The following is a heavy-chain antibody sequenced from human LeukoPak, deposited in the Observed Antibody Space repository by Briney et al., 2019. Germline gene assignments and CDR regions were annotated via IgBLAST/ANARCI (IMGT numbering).Heavy chain of an antibody. Sequence: SETLSLTCTVYGGSFSGYYWSWIRQPPGKGLEWIGEINHSGSTNSNPSLKSRVTISVDTSKNQFSLKLSSVTAADTAVYYCARARDYARWYFDYWGQGTLVTVSS. J-gene: IGHJ4*02. CDR3: ARARDYARWYFDY. CDR1: GGSFSGYY. D-gene: IGHD4-17*01. CDR2: INHSGST. V-gene: IGHV4-34*01.